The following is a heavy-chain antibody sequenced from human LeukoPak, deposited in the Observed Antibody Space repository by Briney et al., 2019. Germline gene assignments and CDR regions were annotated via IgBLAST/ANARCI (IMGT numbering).Heavy chain of an antibody. J-gene: IGHJ3*02. V-gene: IGHV4-59*08. D-gene: IGHD2-15*01. CDR1: GGSINSYY. CDR3: VRHLSAGRPAFDI. Sequence: SETLSLTCTVSGGSINSYYWSWIRQPPGKGLERIGHIYYSGSTNYNPSLKSRVTISVDTSNNKFSLKLTSLTAADTAVYYCVRHLSAGRPAFDIWGQGTMVTVSS. CDR2: IYYSGST.